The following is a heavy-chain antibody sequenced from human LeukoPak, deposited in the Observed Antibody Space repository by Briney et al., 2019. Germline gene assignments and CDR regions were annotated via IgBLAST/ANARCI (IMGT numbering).Heavy chain of an antibody. D-gene: IGHD5-18*01. CDR3: ARDDVDTGTGPGPD. Sequence: GRSLRLSCAASGFSFSSYGMHWVRQAPGKGLEWVALIWYDGSNKYYADSVKGRFTISRDNSKNTLYLQMNSLRAEDTAVYYCARDDVDTGTGPGPDWGQGTPVTVSP. V-gene: IGHV3-33*01. CDR1: GFSFSSYG. J-gene: IGHJ4*02. CDR2: IWYDGSNK.